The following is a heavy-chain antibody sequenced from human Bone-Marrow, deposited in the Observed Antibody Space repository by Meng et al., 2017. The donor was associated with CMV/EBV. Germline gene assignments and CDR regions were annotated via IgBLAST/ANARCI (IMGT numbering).Heavy chain of an antibody. CDR3: ARDYCSSTSCFPGYFDY. V-gene: IGHV3-11*01. J-gene: IGHJ4*02. CDR1: GFTFSDYY. CDR2: ISSSGSTI. Sequence: GESLKISCAASGFTFSDYYMSWIRQAPGKGLEWVSYISSSGSTIYYADSVKGRFTISRDNAKNSLYLQMNSLRAEDTAVYYCARDYCSSTSCFPGYFDYWGQGTRVTVSS. D-gene: IGHD2-2*01.